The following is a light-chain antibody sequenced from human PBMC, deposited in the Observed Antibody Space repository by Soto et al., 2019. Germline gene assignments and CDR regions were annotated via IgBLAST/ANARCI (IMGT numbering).Light chain of an antibody. CDR3: HQYDNAPQS. J-gene: IGKJ2*03. CDR2: GAS. Sequence: EIVMTKSPGTLSVSPWERATLSCRAGQTLRRTYIAWYQQKPGQTPRVLIYGASKRATGIPDRFSGSGSGTDFSLTISRLEPEDFAVYYCHQYDNAPQSYGQGTKVDIK. V-gene: IGKV3-20*01. CDR1: QTLRRTY.